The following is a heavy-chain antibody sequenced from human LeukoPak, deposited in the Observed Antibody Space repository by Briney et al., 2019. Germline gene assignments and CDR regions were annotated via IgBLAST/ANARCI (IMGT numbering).Heavy chain of an antibody. CDR1: GGSISSGDYY. Sequence: PSQTLSLTCTVSGGSISSGDYYWNWIRQPPGKGLEWIGYIYYSGNTYYNPSLKSRVTISVDMSKNQFSLKLSSVAAADTAVYYCARSRYTGSYISDYWGQGTLVTVSS. CDR2: IYYSGNT. D-gene: IGHD1-26*01. CDR3: ARSRYTGSYISDY. J-gene: IGHJ4*02. V-gene: IGHV4-30-4*01.